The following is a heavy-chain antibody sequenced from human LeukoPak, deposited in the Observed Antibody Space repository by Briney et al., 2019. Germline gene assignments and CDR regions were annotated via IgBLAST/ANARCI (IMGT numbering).Heavy chain of an antibody. J-gene: IGHJ4*02. CDR2: INNSGST. D-gene: IGHD6-25*01. V-gene: IGHV4-34*01. CDR3: ARIDSSGCDY. CDR1: GWSFIGYY. Sequence: SGTLSLTCAVYGWSFIGYYWSWLRQPPGKGLEWVGEINNSGSTYYTPSLKSRVTISVDTSKNQFYLKMSCLTAADTAVYYCARIDSSGCDYWGQGTLVTVSS.